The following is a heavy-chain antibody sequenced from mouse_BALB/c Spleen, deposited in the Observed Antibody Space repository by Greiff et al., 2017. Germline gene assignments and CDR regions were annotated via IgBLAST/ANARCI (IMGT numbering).Heavy chain of an antibody. CDR1: GYTFTSYW. V-gene: IGHV1-7*01. CDR2: INPSTGYT. J-gene: IGHJ4*01. Sequence: VQLQESGAELAKPGASVKMSCKASGYTFTSYWMHWVKQRPGQGLEWIGYINPSTGYTEYNQKFKDKATLTADKSSSTAYMQLSSLTSEDSAVYYCARVYYGSNAMDYWGQGTSVTVSS. D-gene: IGHD1-1*01. CDR3: ARVYYGSNAMDY.